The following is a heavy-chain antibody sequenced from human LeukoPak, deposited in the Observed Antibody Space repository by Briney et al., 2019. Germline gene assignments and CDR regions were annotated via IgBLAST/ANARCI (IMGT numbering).Heavy chain of an antibody. J-gene: IGHJ4*02. CDR2: IYHSGNT. CDR1: GYSISSDYY. CDR3: ARDILYCSGGSCYSYYFDY. V-gene: IGHV4-38-2*02. D-gene: IGHD2-15*01. Sequence: SETLSLTCTVSGYSISSDYYWGWIRQPPGKGLEWIGSIYHSGNTYHNPSLKSRVTISVDTSKNQFSLKPSSVTAADTAVYYCARDILYCSGGSCYSYYFDYWGQGTLVTVSS.